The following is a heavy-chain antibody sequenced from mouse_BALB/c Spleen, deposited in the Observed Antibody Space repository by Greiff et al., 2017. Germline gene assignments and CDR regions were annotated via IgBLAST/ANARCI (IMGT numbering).Heavy chain of an antibody. Sequence: EVQLQESGPGLVKPSQSLSLTCTVTGYSITSDYAWNWIRQFPGNKLEWMGYISYSGSTSYNPSLKSRISITRDTSKNQFFLQLNSVTTEDTATYYCARGDYDALDYWGQGTTLTVSS. CDR2: ISYSGST. J-gene: IGHJ2*01. V-gene: IGHV3-2*02. CDR1: GYSITSDYA. D-gene: IGHD2-4*01. CDR3: ARGDYDALDY.